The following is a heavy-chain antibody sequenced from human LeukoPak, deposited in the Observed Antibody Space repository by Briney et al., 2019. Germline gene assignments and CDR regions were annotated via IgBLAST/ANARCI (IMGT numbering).Heavy chain of an antibody. J-gene: IGHJ4*02. CDR1: GGSISGYY. V-gene: IGHV4-4*07. Sequence: SETLSLTCTVSGGSISGYYWSWIRQPAGKGLEWIGRIYTSGSTNYNPSLKSRVTMSVDTSKNQISLKLSSVTAADTAVYYCVSTAYNDFWSGRPGYFDYWGQGALVTVSS. CDR2: IYTSGST. CDR3: VSTAYNDFWSGRPGYFDY. D-gene: IGHD3-3*01.